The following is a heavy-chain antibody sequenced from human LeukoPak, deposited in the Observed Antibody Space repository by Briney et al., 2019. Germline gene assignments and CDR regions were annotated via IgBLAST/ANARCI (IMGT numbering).Heavy chain of an antibody. Sequence: GGSLRLSCAASGFTFSSYGMSWVRQAPGKGLEWVSAISGSGGSTYYADSVKGRFTISRDNSKNTLYLQMNSLRAEDTAVYYCAKEKFSAYDSSGYYNWFDPWGQGTLVTVSS. CDR3: AKEKFSAYDSSGYYNWFDP. CDR1: GFTFSSYG. J-gene: IGHJ5*02. CDR2: ISGSGGST. D-gene: IGHD3-22*01. V-gene: IGHV3-23*01.